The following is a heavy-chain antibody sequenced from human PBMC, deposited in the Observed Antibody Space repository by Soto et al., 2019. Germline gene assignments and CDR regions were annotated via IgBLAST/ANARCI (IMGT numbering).Heavy chain of an antibody. J-gene: IGHJ5*02. CDR1: GFTVSSYG. D-gene: IGHD6-25*01. CDR3: ARVVFRAAGAIDL. CDR2: VSSDGDKT. V-gene: IGHV3-64*07. Sequence: EVQLVESGGGLVQPGGSLRLSCAASGFTVSSYGLHWVRQAPGKGLEFVSAVSSDGDKTYYADSVKGRFTISRDISKNTVNLQMGSLRPEDMAVYYCARVVFRAAGAIDLWGQGTLVTVSS.